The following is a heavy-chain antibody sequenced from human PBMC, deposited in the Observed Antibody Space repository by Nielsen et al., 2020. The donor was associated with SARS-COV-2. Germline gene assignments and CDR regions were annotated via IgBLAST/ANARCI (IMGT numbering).Heavy chain of an antibody. CDR2: INPNSGGT. CDR1: GYTFTGYY. CDR3: ASRNVGYYYYGMDV. Sequence: SVKVSCKASGYTFTGYYMHWVRQAPGQRLEWMGRINPNSGGTNYAQKLQGRVTMTTDTSTSTAYMELRSLRSDDTAVYYCASRNVGYYYYGMDVWGQGTTVTVSS. V-gene: IGHV1-2*06. D-gene: IGHD1-1*01. J-gene: IGHJ6*02.